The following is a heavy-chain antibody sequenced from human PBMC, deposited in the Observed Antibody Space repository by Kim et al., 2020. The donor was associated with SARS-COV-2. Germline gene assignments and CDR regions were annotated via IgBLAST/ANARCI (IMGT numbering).Heavy chain of an antibody. J-gene: IGHJ4*02. CDR3: ARESRGGAGTFDY. V-gene: IGHV4-31*02. D-gene: IGHD3-10*01. Sequence: SKPYPKSRITISVDPSKNPFSLNLSSVTAADTAVYYCARESRGGAGTFDYWGQGTLVTVSS.